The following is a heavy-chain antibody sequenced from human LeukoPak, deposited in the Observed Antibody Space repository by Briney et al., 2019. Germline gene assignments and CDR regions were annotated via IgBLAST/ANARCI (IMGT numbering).Heavy chain of an antibody. D-gene: IGHD3-22*01. CDR3: ARLGDYYDSSGYYYPFDY. Sequence: GAPLKISFKGSGYRFTSYWIGWVRQMPGNGLEWMGIIYPGDSDTRYSPSFQGQVTISADMSISTAYLQWSSLKASDTAMYYCARLGDYYDSSGYYYPFDYWGQGTLVTVSS. CDR2: IYPGDSDT. V-gene: IGHV5-51*01. J-gene: IGHJ4*02. CDR1: GYRFTSYW.